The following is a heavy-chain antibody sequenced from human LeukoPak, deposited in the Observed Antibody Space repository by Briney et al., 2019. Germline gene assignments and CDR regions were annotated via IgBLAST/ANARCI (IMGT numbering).Heavy chain of an antibody. Sequence: GGSLRLSCAASEFTFSRYNMNWVRQAPGKGLEWVSSISSGSNYIYYADSVKGRFTISRDNAKNSLYLQMNSLRAEDTAVYYCARDLSNIYSSSSDAFDIWGQGIMVTVSS. CDR1: EFTFSRYN. D-gene: IGHD6-6*01. V-gene: IGHV3-21*01. CDR2: ISSGSNYI. CDR3: ARDLSNIYSSSSDAFDI. J-gene: IGHJ3*02.